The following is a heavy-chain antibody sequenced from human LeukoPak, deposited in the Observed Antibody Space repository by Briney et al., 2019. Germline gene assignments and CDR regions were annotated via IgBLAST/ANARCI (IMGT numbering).Heavy chain of an antibody. CDR2: INHSGST. CDR3: ARGGDILTGYYHPLFN. CDR1: GGSFSGYY. J-gene: IGHJ4*02. V-gene: IGHV4-34*01. Sequence: PSETLSLTCAVYGGSFSGYYWSWIRQPPGKGLEWIGEINHSGSTNYNPSLKSRVTISVDRSKNQFSLKLSSVTAADTAVYYCARGGDILTGYYHPLFNWGQGTLVTVSS. D-gene: IGHD3-9*01.